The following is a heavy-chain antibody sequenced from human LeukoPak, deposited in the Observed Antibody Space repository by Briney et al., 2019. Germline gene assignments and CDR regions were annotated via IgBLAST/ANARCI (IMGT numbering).Heavy chain of an antibody. V-gene: IGHV4-31*03. Sequence: PSQTLSLTCTVSGDSISSGDYYWTWIRQHPGKGLEWIGCIYYSGCTYYNLSLKSRVIISADTSKNHFSLKLSSVTAADTAVYYCARVREATIAPFFDYWGQGILVTVSS. CDR1: GDSISSGDYY. CDR2: IYYSGCT. D-gene: IGHD6-13*01. CDR3: ARVREATIAPFFDY. J-gene: IGHJ4*02.